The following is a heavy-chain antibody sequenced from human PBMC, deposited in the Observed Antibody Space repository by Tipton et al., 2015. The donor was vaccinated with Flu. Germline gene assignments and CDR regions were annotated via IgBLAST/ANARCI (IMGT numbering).Heavy chain of an antibody. CDR1: GASIRSGGSY. CDR2: MYYNGST. V-gene: IGHV4-31*02. J-gene: IGHJ4*02. Sequence: LRLSCTVSGASIRSGGSYWSWIRQHPGKGLEWIGYMYYNGSTYYNPSLKSRVSISVDTSRNQFSLKLSSVTGADTAVYYCAKGSNYYDVSGYYSYFYDWGQGTLVTVSS. D-gene: IGHD3-22*01. CDR3: AKGSNYYDVSGYYSYFYD.